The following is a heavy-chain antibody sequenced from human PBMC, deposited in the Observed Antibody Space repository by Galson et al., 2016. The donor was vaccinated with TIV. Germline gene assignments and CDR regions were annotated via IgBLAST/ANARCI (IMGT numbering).Heavy chain of an antibody. V-gene: IGHV3-23*01. Sequence: SLRLSCAASGFTFNNNAMSWVRQAPGRGLEWISTINPTGGDAYYADSLKGRFTISRDDSRNTLFLQMRSLRFEDTALYYCVDTKVDIVVTPGATGGYYFANWAQGTLVTVSS. CDR2: INPTGGDA. D-gene: IGHD2-15*01. CDR1: GFTFNNNA. CDR3: VDTKVDIVVTPGATGGYYFAN. J-gene: IGHJ4*02.